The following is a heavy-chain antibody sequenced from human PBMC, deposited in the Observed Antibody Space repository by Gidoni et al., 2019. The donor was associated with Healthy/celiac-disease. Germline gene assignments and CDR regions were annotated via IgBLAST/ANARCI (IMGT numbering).Heavy chain of an antibody. CDR3: AITYCSSTSCSDAFDI. J-gene: IGHJ3*02. CDR2: IYSGGST. V-gene: IGHV3-53*01. CDR1: GFTVSSNY. D-gene: IGHD2-2*01. Sequence: EVQLVESGGGLIQPGGSLRLSCAASGFTVSSNYMSWVRQAPGKGLEWVSVIYSGGSTYYADSVKGRFTISRDNSKNTLYLQMNSLRAEDTAVYYCAITYCSSTSCSDAFDIWGQGTMVTVSS.